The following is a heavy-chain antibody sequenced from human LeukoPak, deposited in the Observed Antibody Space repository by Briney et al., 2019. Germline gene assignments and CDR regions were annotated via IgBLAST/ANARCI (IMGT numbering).Heavy chain of an antibody. CDR1: GGSISSSSYY. Sequence: KPSETLSLTCTVSGGSISSSSYYWGWIRQPPGKGLEWIGSIYYSGSTYYNPSLKSRVTISVDTSKNQFSLKLSSVTAADTAVYYCARTVWGGVQSRHKKGFDPWGQGTLVTVSS. V-gene: IGHV4-39*01. CDR2: IYYSGST. D-gene: IGHD3-16*01. J-gene: IGHJ5*02. CDR3: ARTVWGGVQSRHKKGFDP.